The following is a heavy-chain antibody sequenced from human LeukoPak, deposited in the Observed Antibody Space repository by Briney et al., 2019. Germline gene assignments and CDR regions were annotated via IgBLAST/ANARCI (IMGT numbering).Heavy chain of an antibody. CDR3: AKGPGYYHMDV. J-gene: IGHJ6*03. CDR1: GFTFNNAW. CDR2: IKSKSAGGTT. Sequence: GGSLRLSCAASGFTFNNAWMSWIRQVPGKGLEWVGRIKSKSAGGTTDYPALVKGRFIISRDDSKNMLYLQMNSLRAEDTAVYYCAKGPGYYHMDVWGKGTTVTVSS. V-gene: IGHV3-15*01.